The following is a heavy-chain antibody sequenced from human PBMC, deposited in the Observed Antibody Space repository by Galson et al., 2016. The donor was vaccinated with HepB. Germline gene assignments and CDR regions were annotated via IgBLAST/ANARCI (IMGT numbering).Heavy chain of an antibody. CDR3: ARGRDSAFDS. CDR1: GDSVSADMVA. J-gene: IGHJ4*02. V-gene: IGHV6-1*01. CDR2: TYYRSRWFS. Sequence: CAISGDSVSADMVAWNWIRQSPSRGLEWLGRTYYRSRWFSDYAESVQGRITINPDTSNNHFSLQLNSVTPDDTAIYFCARGRDSAFDSWGQGTLVTVSS. D-gene: IGHD3/OR15-3a*01.